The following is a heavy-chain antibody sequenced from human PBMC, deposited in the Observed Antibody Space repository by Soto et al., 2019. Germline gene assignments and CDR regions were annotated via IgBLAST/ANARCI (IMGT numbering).Heavy chain of an antibody. CDR1: GYSIRRGYN. Sequence: SETLSLTCAVSGYSIRRGYNWGWIRQPPGKGLEWIASIFHSGTTFFNPSLRSRVTISVDTSRNEFSLNLSSVTAADTAVYFCTRGGVRWLPYSWGQGTLVTVS. CDR3: TRGGVRWLPYS. D-gene: IGHD3-10*01. V-gene: IGHV4-38-2*01. CDR2: IFHSGTT. J-gene: IGHJ4*02.